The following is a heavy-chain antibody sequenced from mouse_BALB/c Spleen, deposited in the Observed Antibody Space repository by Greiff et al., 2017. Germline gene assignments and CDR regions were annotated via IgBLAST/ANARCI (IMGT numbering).Heavy chain of an antibody. CDR3: AREDYGSSYDLDY. CDR2: INPYNGAT. D-gene: IGHD1-1*01. Sequence: EVKLLESGPELVKPGASVKISCKASGYSFTGYYMHWVKQSHVKSLEWIGRINPYNGATSYNQNFKDKASLTVDKSSSTAYMELHSLTSEDSAVYYCAREDYGSSYDLDYWGQGTTLTVSS. V-gene: IGHV1-31*01. J-gene: IGHJ2*01. CDR1: GYSFTGYY.